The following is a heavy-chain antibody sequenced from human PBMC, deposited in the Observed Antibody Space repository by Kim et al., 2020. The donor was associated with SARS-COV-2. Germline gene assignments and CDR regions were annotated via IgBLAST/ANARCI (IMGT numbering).Heavy chain of an antibody. CDR2: ISGSGGST. V-gene: IGHV3-23*01. CDR1: GFTFSSYA. CDR3: AKDPRYCSGGSCYPGYYFDY. D-gene: IGHD2-15*01. J-gene: IGHJ4*02. Sequence: GGSLRLSCAASGFTFSSYAMSWVRQAPGKGLEWVSAISGSGGSTYYADSVKGRFTISRDNSKNTLYLQMNSLRAEDTAVYYCAKDPRYCSGGSCYPGYYFDYWGQGTLVTVSS.